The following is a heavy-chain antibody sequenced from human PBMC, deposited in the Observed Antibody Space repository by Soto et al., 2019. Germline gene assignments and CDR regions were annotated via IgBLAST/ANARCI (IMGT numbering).Heavy chain of an antibody. J-gene: IGHJ3*02. CDR2: ISGSGGST. V-gene: IGHV3-23*01. CDR3: AKDGVYGDYYDAFDI. D-gene: IGHD4-17*01. Sequence: PGGSLRLSCAASGFTFTSYGIHWVRQAPGKGLEWVSAISGSGGSTYYADSVKGRFTISRDNSKNTLYLQMNSLRAEDTAVYYCAKDGVYGDYYDAFDIWGQGTMVTVSS. CDR1: GFTFTSYG.